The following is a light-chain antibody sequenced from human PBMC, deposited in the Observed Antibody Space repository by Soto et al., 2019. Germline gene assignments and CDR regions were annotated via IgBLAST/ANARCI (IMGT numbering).Light chain of an antibody. CDR1: QNIYSN. Sequence: IALTQSPATVSVSPGDRVTLSCWASQNIYSNLGWYQQRPGQAPRLLIYDASNRATGIPARFSGSGSGTDFTLTISSLEPEDFAVYYCQQRSNWPGTFGQGTRLEIK. CDR2: DAS. CDR3: QQRSNWPGT. V-gene: IGKV3-11*01. J-gene: IGKJ5*01.